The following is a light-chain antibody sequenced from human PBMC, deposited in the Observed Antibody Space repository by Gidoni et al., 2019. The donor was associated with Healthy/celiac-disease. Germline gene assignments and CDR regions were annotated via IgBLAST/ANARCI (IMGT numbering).Light chain of an antibody. CDR3: QQSYSTRLFT. Sequence: DIQMTQSPSSLSASVGDRVTITCRASQSISSYLNCYQQKPGKAPKLLIYAASSLQSGVPSRFSGSGSGTDFTLTISSLQPEDFATYYCQQSYSTRLFTFGPXTKVDIK. V-gene: IGKV1-39*01. J-gene: IGKJ3*01. CDR1: QSISSY. CDR2: AAS.